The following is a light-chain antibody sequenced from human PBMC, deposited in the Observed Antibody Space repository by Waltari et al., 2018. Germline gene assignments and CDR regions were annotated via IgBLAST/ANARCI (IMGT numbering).Light chain of an antibody. J-gene: IGKJ4*01. V-gene: IGKV3-15*01. CDR2: GAS. CDR3: QQYNSAPPLT. Sequence: EIVMTQSPATLSVSPGERATLSCRASQSVSSNLAWYQQKPGQAPRLLIDGASTRATGIPARFSGSGSGTEFTLTISSLQSEDFAVYYCQQYNSAPPLTFGGGTKVEIK. CDR1: QSVSSN.